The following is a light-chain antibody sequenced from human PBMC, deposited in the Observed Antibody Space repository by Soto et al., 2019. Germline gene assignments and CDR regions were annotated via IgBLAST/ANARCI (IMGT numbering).Light chain of an antibody. J-gene: IGLJ3*02. CDR3: CSFASSNTWV. V-gene: IGLV2-8*01. Sequence: QSVLTQPPSASGSPGQSVTISCTGTSSDVGAYNYVSWYQQHAGKAPKLVIYEVTKRPSGVPDRFSGSKSANTASLTVSGLQAEDEADYYCCSFASSNTWVFGGGTQLTVL. CDR1: SSDVGAYNY. CDR2: EVT.